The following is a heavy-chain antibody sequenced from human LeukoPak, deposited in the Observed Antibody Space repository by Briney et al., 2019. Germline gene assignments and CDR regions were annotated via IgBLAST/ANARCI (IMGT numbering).Heavy chain of an antibody. CDR2: FSYSGST. J-gene: IGHJ4*02. D-gene: IGHD3-3*01. Sequence: TSETLSLTCTVSGGSISSSSYYWGWIRQPPGKELEWIGSFSYSGSTYYKSSLKSRVTISVDTSKNQFSLKLSSVTAADTAVYYCARGLASGYPPIPFDYWGQGTLVTVSS. V-gene: IGHV4-39*01. CDR3: ARGLASGYPPIPFDY. CDR1: GGSISSSSYY.